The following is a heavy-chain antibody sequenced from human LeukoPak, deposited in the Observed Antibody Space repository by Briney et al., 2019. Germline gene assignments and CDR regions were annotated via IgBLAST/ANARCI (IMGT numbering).Heavy chain of an antibody. CDR2: ISYDGSNK. J-gene: IGHJ6*02. D-gene: IGHD3-10*01. V-gene: IGHV3-30*18. Sequence: GGSLRLSCAASKFSFSSYWMHWVRQAPGRGLEWVAVISYDGSNKYYADSVKGRFTISRDNSKNTLYLQMDSLRAEDTALYYCGKDISAGGMDVWGQGTTVTVSS. CDR1: KFSFSSYW. CDR3: GKDISAGGMDV.